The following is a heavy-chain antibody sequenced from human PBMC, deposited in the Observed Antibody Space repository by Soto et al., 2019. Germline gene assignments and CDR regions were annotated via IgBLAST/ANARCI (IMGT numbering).Heavy chain of an antibody. Sequence: QLQLQESGPGVVKPSETLSLTCTVSGGSISSSSHYWGWIRQPPGKGLEWIGNIYFRGSTYYNSSLRSRLTIFVDTSKNQISLNLTSVTATDTAIYYCASLSREFCVFGVCTLRSGWFDSWGQGTLVTVSS. CDR2: IYFRGST. CDR1: GGSISSSSHY. CDR3: ASLSREFCVFGVCTLRSGWFDS. J-gene: IGHJ5*01. V-gene: IGHV4-39*01. D-gene: IGHD2-21*01.